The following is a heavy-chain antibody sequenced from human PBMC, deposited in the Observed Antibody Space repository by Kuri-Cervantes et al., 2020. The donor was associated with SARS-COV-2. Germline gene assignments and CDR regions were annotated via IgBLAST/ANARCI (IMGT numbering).Heavy chain of an antibody. V-gene: IGHV3-30*02. CDR3: AKDYVKWFGECYFDY. CDR2: IRYDGSNK. D-gene: IGHD3-10*01. J-gene: IGHJ4*02. CDR1: GFTFSSYG. Sequence: GSLRLSCAASGFTFSSYGMHWVRQAPGKGLEWVAFIRYDGSNKYYADSVKGRFTISRDNSKNTLYLQMNSLRAEDTAVYYCAKDYVKWFGECYFDYWGQGTLVTVSS.